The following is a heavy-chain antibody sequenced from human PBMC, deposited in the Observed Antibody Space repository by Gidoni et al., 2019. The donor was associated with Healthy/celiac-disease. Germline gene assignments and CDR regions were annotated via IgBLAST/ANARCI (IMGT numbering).Heavy chain of an antibody. D-gene: IGHD3-3*01. CDR1: GFTFSSYA. CDR3: AKGGGEVWGPYYDFWSGYYYYYGMDV. J-gene: IGHJ6*02. V-gene: IGHV3-23*01. CDR2: IRGRGGST. Sequence: EVQLLESGGGLVQPGGSLRLSCAASGFTFSSYAMSWVRQAPGKGLEWVSAIRGRGGSTYYADSVKGRFTISRDNSKNTLYLQMNSLRAEDTAVYYCAKGGGEVWGPYYDFWSGYYYYYGMDVWGQGTTVTVSS.